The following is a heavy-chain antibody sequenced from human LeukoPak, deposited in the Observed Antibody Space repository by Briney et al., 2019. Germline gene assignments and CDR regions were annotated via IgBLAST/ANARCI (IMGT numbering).Heavy chain of an antibody. CDR2: ISGSGGST. J-gene: IGHJ4*02. V-gene: IGHV3-23*01. Sequence: GGSLRLSCAASGFTFSSYAMSWVRQAPGKGLEWVSAISGSGGSTYYADSVKGRFTISRDNSKNTLYLQMNSLRAEDTAVYYCARDGYYDFWSGYPDYWGQGTLVTVSS. CDR3: ARDGYYDFWSGYPDY. CDR1: GFTFSSYA. D-gene: IGHD3-3*01.